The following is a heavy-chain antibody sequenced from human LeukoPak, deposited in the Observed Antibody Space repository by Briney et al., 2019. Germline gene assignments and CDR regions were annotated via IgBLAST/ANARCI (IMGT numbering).Heavy chain of an antibody. V-gene: IGHV3-23*01. CDR3: AKERASRLPFDY. CDR2: ISGGGGST. D-gene: IGHD6-25*01. Sequence: GGSLRLSCAASGFTFSTYAMSWVRQAPGKGLEWVSHISGGGGSTYYADSVKGRFTISRDNAKDTLYLQMSSLRAEDTALYYCAKERASRLPFDYWGQGTLVTVSS. J-gene: IGHJ4*02. CDR1: GFTFSTYA.